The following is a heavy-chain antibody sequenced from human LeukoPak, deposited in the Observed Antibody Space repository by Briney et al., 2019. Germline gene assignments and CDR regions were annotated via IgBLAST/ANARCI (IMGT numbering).Heavy chain of an antibody. J-gene: IGHJ3*02. CDR1: GGTFISYA. Sequence: GASVKVSCKASGGTFISYAISWVRQAPGQGLEWMGRIIPIFGTANYAQKFQGRVTITADESTSTAYMELSSLRSEDTAVYYCAREPMVSAAFDIWGQGTMVTVSS. CDR3: AREPMVSAAFDI. D-gene: IGHD3-10*01. V-gene: IGHV1-69*13. CDR2: IIPIFGTA.